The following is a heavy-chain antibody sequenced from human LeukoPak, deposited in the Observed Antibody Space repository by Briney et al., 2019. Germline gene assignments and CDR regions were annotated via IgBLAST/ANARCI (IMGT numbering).Heavy chain of an antibody. CDR3: ATTYYYDSSARGAFDI. Sequence: ASVKVSCKVSGYTLTELSMHWVRQARGKGLEWMGGFDPEDSEPIYAQKFQGRVTMTEDTSTDTAYMELSSLRSEDTAVYYCATTYYYDSSARGAFDIWGQGTMVTVSS. V-gene: IGHV1-24*01. CDR2: FDPEDSEP. D-gene: IGHD3-22*01. J-gene: IGHJ3*02. CDR1: GYTLTELS.